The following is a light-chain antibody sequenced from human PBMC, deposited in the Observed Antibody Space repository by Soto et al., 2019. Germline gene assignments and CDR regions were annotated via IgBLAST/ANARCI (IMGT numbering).Light chain of an antibody. CDR2: TAS. J-gene: IGKJ2*04. CDR1: QSIRTY. CDR3: QQAYSTLGS. Sequence: DIQVTQSPSSLSTSVGDRVTITCRASQSIRTYLNWYQQRPGKPPKLLIHTASTLQSGVPSRFSGSGSGTEFTLPISSLQREDIRHDAGQQAYSTLGSVGQGTKLEI. V-gene: IGKV1-39*01.